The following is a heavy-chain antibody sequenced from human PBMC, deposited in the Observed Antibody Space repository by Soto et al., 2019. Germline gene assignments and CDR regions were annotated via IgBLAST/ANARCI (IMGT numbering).Heavy chain of an antibody. D-gene: IGHD2-15*01. CDR1: GFTFSSYG. J-gene: IGHJ5*02. V-gene: IGHV3-30*18. CDR2: ISYDGSNK. CDR3: AKDSLVERPYCSGGSCYANWFDP. Sequence: QVQLVESGGGVVQPGRSLRLSCAASGFTFSSYGMHWVRQAPGKGLEWVAVISYDGSNKYYADSVKGRFTISRDNSNDTLYLQMNSLRAEDTAVYYCAKDSLVERPYCSGGSCYANWFDPWGQGTLVTVSS.